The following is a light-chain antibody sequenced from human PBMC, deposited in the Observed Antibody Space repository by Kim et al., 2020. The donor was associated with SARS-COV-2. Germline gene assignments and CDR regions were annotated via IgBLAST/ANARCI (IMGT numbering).Light chain of an antibody. Sequence: QSVLTKPTSASGTLGQRVTISCCGSSSNIGSNNVVWYQQLPGAAPNLLIYSNNQRPSGIPDRFSGSRSGTSASLAISGLQSGDEAYYYCAVWDDSLKQGVFGGLPQLTVL. CDR3: AVWDDSLKQGV. V-gene: IGLV1-44*01. CDR1: SSNIGSNN. J-gene: IGLJ3*02. CDR2: SNN.